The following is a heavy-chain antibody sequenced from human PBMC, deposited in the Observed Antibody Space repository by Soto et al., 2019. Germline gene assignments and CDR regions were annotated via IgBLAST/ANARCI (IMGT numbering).Heavy chain of an antibody. J-gene: IGHJ6*02. CDR3: AKEGSSDWPPYGYHYGMDV. CDR2: ISYDGSNK. D-gene: IGHD6-13*01. Sequence: QVQLVESGGGVVQSGRSLRLCCAASGFTFSSYGMHWVRQAPGKGLEWVAVISYDGSNKYHADSVKGRFTISRDNSKNTLYLQMNSLRAEDTAVYYCAKEGSSDWPPYGYHYGMDVRGQGTTVTVSS. V-gene: IGHV3-30*18. CDR1: GFTFSSYG.